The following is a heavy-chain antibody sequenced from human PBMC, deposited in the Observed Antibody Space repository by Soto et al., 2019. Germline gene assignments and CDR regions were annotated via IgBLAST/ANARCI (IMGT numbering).Heavy chain of an antibody. CDR1: GGSISSSNW. CDR2: IFHTGRT. CDR3: ARRYGSAFDY. Sequence: SETLSLTCAVSGGSISSSNWWSWVRQKPGKGLEWIGHIFHTGRTHFNPSLKSRVSISVDTSNYQFSLYLMSVTAADTAVYSCARRYGSAFDYWGQGTLVTVSS. J-gene: IGHJ4*02. V-gene: IGHV4-4*02. D-gene: IGHD2-15*01.